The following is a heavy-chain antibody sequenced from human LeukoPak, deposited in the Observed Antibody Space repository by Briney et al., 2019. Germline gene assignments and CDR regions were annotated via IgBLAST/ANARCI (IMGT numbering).Heavy chain of an antibody. CDR2: VNPSSGST. J-gene: IGHJ5*02. V-gene: IGHV1-46*01. Sequence: ASVKVSCKASGYTFTSYFMHWVRQAPGQGLEWMGVVNPSSGSTTYSQKFQGRVTMTRDTSTSTVYMDLGSLRSDDTAVYYCARAVGPKGGNWFDPWGQGTLVTVSS. CDR1: GYTFTSYF. D-gene: IGHD1-26*01. CDR3: ARAVGPKGGNWFDP.